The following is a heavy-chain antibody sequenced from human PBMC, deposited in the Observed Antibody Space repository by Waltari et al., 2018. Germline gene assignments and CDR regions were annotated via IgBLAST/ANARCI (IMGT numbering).Heavy chain of an antibody. D-gene: IGHD2-15*01. J-gene: IGHJ4*02. V-gene: IGHV1-69*01. Sequence: QVQLVQSGAEVKKPGSSVKVSCKASGGTFSSYAISWVRQAPGQGLEWMGGIIPIFGTANYAQKFQGRVTITADESTSTAYMELSSLRSEDTAVYYCAGDECSGGSCYIDYWGQGTLVTVSS. CDR2: IIPIFGTA. CDR1: GGTFSSYA. CDR3: AGDECSGGSCYIDY.